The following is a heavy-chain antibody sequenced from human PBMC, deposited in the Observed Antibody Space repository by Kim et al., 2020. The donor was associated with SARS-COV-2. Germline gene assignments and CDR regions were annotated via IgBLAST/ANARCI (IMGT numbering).Heavy chain of an antibody. CDR1: GFTFSDYP. J-gene: IGHJ4*02. V-gene: IGHV3-11*01. CDR2: ISESGSAA. Sequence: GGSLRLSCAASGFTFSDYPMNWIRQAPGKGLQWVSFISESGSAAHYTDSLKGRSTISRDNAKNSVSLQINRLSAEDTAVYYCARLKGGSYAPFDSWGQGT. D-gene: IGHD2-2*01. CDR3: ARLKGGSYAPFDS.